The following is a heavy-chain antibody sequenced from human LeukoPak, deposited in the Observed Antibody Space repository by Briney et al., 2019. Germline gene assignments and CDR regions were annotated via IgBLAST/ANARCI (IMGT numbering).Heavy chain of an antibody. J-gene: IGHJ4*02. CDR1: GFTFSSYA. CDR3: AREGIAAADPEPYYFDY. CDR2: ISSNGGST. D-gene: IGHD6-13*01. Sequence: GGSLRLSCAASGFTFSSYAMHWVRQAPGKGLEYVSAISSNGGSTYYANSVKGRFTISRDNSKNTPYLQMGSLRAEDMAVYYCAREGIAAADPEPYYFDYWGQGTLVTVSS. V-gene: IGHV3-64*01.